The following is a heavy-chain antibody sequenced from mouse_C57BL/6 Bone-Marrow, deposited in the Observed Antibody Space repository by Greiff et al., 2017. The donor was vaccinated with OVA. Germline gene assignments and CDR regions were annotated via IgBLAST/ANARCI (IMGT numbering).Heavy chain of an antibody. CDR2: ISDGGSYT. D-gene: IGHD2-3*01. CDR1: GFTFSSYA. J-gene: IGHJ2*01. Sequence: EVMLVESGGGLVKPGGSLKLSCAASGFTFSSYAMSWVRQTPEKRLEWVATISDGGSYTYYPDNVKGRFTISRDNAKNNLYLQMSHLKSEDTAMYYCARVLYDSDYWGQGTTLTVSS. V-gene: IGHV5-4*03. CDR3: ARVLYDSDY.